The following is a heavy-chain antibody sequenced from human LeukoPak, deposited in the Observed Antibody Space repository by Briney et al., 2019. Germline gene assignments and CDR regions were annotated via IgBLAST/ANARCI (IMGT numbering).Heavy chain of an antibody. J-gene: IGHJ6*02. CDR3: ARDALTLQDIVVVPAAISFYYYGMDV. Sequence: GASVKVSCKASGYTFTSYYMHWVRQAPGQGLEWMGIINPSGGSTSYAQKFQGRVTMTRDTSTSTVYMELSSLRSEDTAVYYCARDALTLQDIVVVPAAISFYYYGMDVWGQGTTVTVSS. D-gene: IGHD2-2*02. CDR2: INPSGGST. V-gene: IGHV1-46*01. CDR1: GYTFTSYY.